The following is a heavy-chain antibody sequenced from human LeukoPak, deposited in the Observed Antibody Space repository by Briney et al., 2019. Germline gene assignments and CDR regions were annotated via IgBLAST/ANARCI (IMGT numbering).Heavy chain of an antibody. Sequence: PSETLSLTCAVHGGSFSGYYWSWLRQPPGKGLEWIGEINHSGSTNYNPSLKSRVTISVDTSKNQFSLKLSSVTAADTAVYYCARFLAAAGPNWFDPWGQGTLVTVSS. CDR3: ARFLAAAGPNWFDP. CDR1: GGSFSGYY. CDR2: INHSGST. D-gene: IGHD6-13*01. J-gene: IGHJ5*02. V-gene: IGHV4-34*01.